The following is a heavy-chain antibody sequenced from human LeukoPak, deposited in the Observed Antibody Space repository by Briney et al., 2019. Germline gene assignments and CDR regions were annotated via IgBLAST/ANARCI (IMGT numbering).Heavy chain of an antibody. CDR3: ARDGGPYSSGWYHSYYYYMDV. D-gene: IGHD6-19*01. CDR1: GYTFTSYY. J-gene: IGHJ6*03. V-gene: IGHV1-46*01. CDR2: INPSGGST. Sequence: ASVKVSCKASGYTFTSYYMHWVRQAPGQGLEWMGIINPSGGSTSYAQKLQGRVTMTTDTSTSTAYMELRSLRSDDTAVYYCARDGGPYSSGWYHSYYYYMDVWGKGTTVTVSS.